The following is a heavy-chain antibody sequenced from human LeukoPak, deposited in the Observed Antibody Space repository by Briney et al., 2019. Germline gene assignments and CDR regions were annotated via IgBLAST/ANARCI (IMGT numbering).Heavy chain of an antibody. CDR3: ARLPDCSSTTCLNDK. Sequence: SETLSLTCTVSGGSISSSIHYWGWIRQPPGKGLEWIGSIYYSGSTYHNPSLKSRVTISVDTSKSQFSLKLRSLTAADTAVYYCARLPDCSSTTCLNDKWGQGTLVTVSS. J-gene: IGHJ4*02. V-gene: IGHV4-39*01. CDR2: IYYSGST. CDR1: GGSISSSIHY. D-gene: IGHD2-2*01.